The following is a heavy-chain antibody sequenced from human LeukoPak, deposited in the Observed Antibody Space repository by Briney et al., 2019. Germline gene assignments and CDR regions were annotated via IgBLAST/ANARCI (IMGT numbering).Heavy chain of an antibody. D-gene: IGHD3-22*01. V-gene: IGHV4-34*01. J-gene: IGHJ6*02. CDR2: INHSGST. CDR1: GFTFSSYA. Sequence: PGGSLRLSCAASGFTFSSYAMSWVRQPPGKGLEWIGEINHSGSTNYNPSLKSRVTISVDTSKNQFSLKLSSVTAADTAVYYCARTRYYDSSFYYYYYYGMDVWGQGTTVTVSS. CDR3: ARTRYYDSSFYYYYYYGMDV.